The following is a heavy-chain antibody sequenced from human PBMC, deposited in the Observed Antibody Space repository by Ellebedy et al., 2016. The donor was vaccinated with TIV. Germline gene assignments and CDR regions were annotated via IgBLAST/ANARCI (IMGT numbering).Heavy chain of an antibody. J-gene: IGHJ4*02. CDR2: IYYSGST. CDR1: GGSISGHY. CDR3: ASGQAGDY. V-gene: IGHV4-59*11. Sequence: SETLSLXXTVSGGSISGHYWGWIRQPPGKGLEWIGFIYYSGSTNYNPSLKSRVTISVDTSKNRFSLKLSSVTAADTAVYYCASGQAGDYWGQGTLVTVSS.